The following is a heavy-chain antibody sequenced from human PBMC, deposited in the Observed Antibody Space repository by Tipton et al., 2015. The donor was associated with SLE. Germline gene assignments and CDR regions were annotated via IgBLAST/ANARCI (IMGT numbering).Heavy chain of an antibody. CDR1: GGSFSGYY. J-gene: IGHJ3*02. Sequence: TLSLTCAVYGGSFSGYYWSWIRQPPGKGMEWLGENNHSGSTNYNPSLKSRVTISVDTSKNQFSLKLSSVTAADTAVYYCARSGSSSLAFDIWGQGTMVTVSS. CDR3: ARSGSSSLAFDI. V-gene: IGHV4-34*01. CDR2: NNHSGST. D-gene: IGHD6-6*01.